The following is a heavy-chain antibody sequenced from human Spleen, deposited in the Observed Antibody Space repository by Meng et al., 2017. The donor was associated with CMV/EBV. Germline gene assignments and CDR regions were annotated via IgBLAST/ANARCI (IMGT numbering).Heavy chain of an antibody. CDR2: IIPIFGTA. J-gene: IGHJ4*02. CDR1: FNKYT. V-gene: IGHV1-69*05. Sequence: FNKYTINWVRQAPGQGLEWMGGIIPIFGTANYAQKFQGRVTITTDESTSTAYMELSSLRSEDTAVYYCARVAKHYDFWSGGFDYWGQGTLVTVSS. D-gene: IGHD3-3*01. CDR3: ARVAKHYDFWSGGFDY.